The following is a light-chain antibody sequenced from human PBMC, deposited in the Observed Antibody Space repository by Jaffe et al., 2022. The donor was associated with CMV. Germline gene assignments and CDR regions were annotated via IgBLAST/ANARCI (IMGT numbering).Light chain of an antibody. CDR2: GAS. CDR1: QTVRSDN. J-gene: IGKJ4*01. Sequence: ELVLTQSPGTLSLSPGERATLSCRTSQTVRSDNLHWYQQKPGQAPRLLIYGASRRASGIPDRYSGSGSGTDFTLTISGLESEDFAVFYCQHYGGSVTFGGGTKVEIK. V-gene: IGKV3-20*01. CDR3: QHYGGSVT.